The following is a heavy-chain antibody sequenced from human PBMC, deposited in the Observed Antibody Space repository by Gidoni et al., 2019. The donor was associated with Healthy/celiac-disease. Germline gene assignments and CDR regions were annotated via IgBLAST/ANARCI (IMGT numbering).Heavy chain of an antibody. CDR3: ARILVGATNDAFDI. CDR2: INHSGST. J-gene: IGHJ3*02. Sequence: QVQLQQWGAGLLKPSETLSLTCAVYGGSFSGYYWSWIRQPPGKGLEWIGEINHSGSTNYNPSLKRRVTISVDTSKNQFSLKLSSVTAADTAVYYCARILVGATNDAFDIWGQGTMVTVFS. V-gene: IGHV4-34*01. CDR1: GGSFSGYY. D-gene: IGHD1-26*01.